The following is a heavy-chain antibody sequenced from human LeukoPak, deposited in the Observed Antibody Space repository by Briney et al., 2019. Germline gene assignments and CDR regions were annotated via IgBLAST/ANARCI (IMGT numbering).Heavy chain of an antibody. CDR1: GGSISGYY. J-gene: IGHJ2*01. CDR2: IYFSGSS. V-gene: IGHV4-59*01. Sequence: SETLSLTCTVSGGSISGYYWSWIRQPPGKGLEWIGYIYFSGSSKYNPSLKSRVTMSVATSKNQFSLNLSSVTAADTAVYYCARGITAASLIWYFDLWGRGIPGHCLL. CDR3: ARGITAASLIWYFDL. D-gene: IGHD6-13*01.